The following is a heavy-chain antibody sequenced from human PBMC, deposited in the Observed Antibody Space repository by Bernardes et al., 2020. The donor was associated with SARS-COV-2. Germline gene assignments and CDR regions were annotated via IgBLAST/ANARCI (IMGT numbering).Heavy chain of an antibody. CDR3: ARDWGYCSSTSCYGLRFTFDI. CDR1: GYTFTGYY. CDR2: INPNSGGT. Sequence: ASVKVSCKASGYTFTGYYMHWVRQAPGQGLEWMGWINPNSGGTNYAQKFQGWVTMTRDTSISTAYMELSRLRSDDTAVYYCARDWGYCSSTSCYGLRFTFDIWGQGTMVTVSS. V-gene: IGHV1-2*04. J-gene: IGHJ3*02. D-gene: IGHD2-2*01.